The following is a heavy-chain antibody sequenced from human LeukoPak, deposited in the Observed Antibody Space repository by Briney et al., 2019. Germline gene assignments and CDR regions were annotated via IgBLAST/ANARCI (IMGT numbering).Heavy chain of an antibody. D-gene: IGHD2-2*01. Sequence: PGGSLRLPCAASGFTFSSYWMSWVRQAPGKGLEWVANIKQDGSAKNYGDSVKGRFTISRDNAKNSLYLQMNSLRVEDTAVYYCARTGYCSSTSCSDAFDIWGQGTMVTVSS. CDR3: ARTGYCSSTSCSDAFDI. V-gene: IGHV3-7*01. J-gene: IGHJ3*02. CDR1: GFTFSSYW. CDR2: IKQDGSAK.